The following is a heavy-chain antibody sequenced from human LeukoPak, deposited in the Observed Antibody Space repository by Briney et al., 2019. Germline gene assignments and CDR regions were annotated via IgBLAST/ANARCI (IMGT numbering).Heavy chain of an antibody. V-gene: IGHV4-31*03. Sequence: PSETLSLTCTLSGGSISSGGYYWSWIRQHPGKGLEWIGYIYCSGSTYYDPSLKSRVTISVDTSKNQFSLKLSSVTAADTAVYYCARAISLAFDIWGQGTMVTVSS. J-gene: IGHJ3*02. CDR1: GGSISSGGYY. CDR3: ARAISLAFDI. CDR2: IYCSGST. D-gene: IGHD2-2*02.